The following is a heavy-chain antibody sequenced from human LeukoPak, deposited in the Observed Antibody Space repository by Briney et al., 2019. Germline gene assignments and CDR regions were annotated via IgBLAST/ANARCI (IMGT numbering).Heavy chain of an antibody. J-gene: IGHJ4*02. V-gene: IGHV3-9*01. CDR1: GFTFDDYA. D-gene: IGHD2-8*02. Sequence: GGSLRLSCAASGFTFDDYAMHWVRQAPGKGLEWVSGINWNSNNIDYADSVKGRFTISRDNAKNSLYLQMNSLRAEDTAVYYCARPLTGTDNYWGQGTLVTVSS. CDR3: ARPLTGTDNY. CDR2: INWNSNNI.